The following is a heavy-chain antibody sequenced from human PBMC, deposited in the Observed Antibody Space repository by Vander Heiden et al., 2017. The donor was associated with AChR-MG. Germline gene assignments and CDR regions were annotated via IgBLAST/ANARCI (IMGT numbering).Heavy chain of an antibody. Sequence: QVQLVESGGGVVQPGRSLRLSCAASGFTFSSYGMHWVRQAPGKGLEWVAVISYDGSNKYYADSVKGRFTISRDNSKNTRYLQMNSLRAEETAVYYCAKVQSSGWLGDPYFDYWGQGTLVTVSS. CDR2: ISYDGSNK. CDR1: GFTFSSYG. D-gene: IGHD3-22*01. V-gene: IGHV3-30*18. J-gene: IGHJ4*02. CDR3: AKVQSSGWLGDPYFDY.